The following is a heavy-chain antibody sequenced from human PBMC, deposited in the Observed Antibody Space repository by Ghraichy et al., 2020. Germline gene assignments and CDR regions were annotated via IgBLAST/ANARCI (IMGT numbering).Heavy chain of an antibody. CDR1: GFTFRTYW. CDR3: ASVVSCSGWVDN. V-gene: IGHV3-74*01. D-gene: IGHD6-19*01. CDR2: INSDGSRT. Sequence: GGSLRLSCAASGFTFRTYWMHWVRQPPGKGLVWVSRINSDGSRTTYADSVKGRFTISRDNSNNTVFLQMNGLRAEDKALDYCASVVSCSGWVDNWGQGTLVTVSS. J-gene: IGHJ4*02.